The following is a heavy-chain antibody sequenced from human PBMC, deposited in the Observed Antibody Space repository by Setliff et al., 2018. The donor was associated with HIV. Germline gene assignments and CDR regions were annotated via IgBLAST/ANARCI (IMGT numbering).Heavy chain of an antibody. V-gene: IGHV3-7*03. CDR2: IKQDGSEK. CDR1: GFTFSSNW. Sequence: GGSLRLSCVASGFTFSSNWLSWVRQAPGKGLEWVANIKQDGSEKYYVDSVKGRFTISRDNAKNSLYLQVNNLRAEDTAVYYCARRVADFDYWGQGALVTVSS. D-gene: IGHD3-3*01. CDR3: ARRVADFDY. J-gene: IGHJ4*02.